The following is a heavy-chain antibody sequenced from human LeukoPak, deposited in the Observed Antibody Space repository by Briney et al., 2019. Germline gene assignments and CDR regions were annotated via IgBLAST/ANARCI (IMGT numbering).Heavy chain of an antibody. CDR2: ITSSSKNI. D-gene: IGHD4-17*01. CDR1: GLTFSSYS. Sequence: GGSLRLSCVASGLTFSSYSMNWVRQAPGKGLEWISYITSSSKNIAYADSVKGRFTISRDNAKNSLYLQLNSLRAEDTAIYYCARDVDYAFDYWGQGTLVTVSS. CDR3: ARDVDYAFDY. V-gene: IGHV3-48*01. J-gene: IGHJ4*02.